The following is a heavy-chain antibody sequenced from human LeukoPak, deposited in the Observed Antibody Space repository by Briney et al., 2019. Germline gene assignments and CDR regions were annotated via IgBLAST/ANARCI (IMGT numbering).Heavy chain of an antibody. D-gene: IGHD5-12*01. J-gene: IGHJ6*03. Sequence: SQTLSLTCAISGDSVSTNSAGWNWIRQSPSRGLEWLGRTYYRSKWYNDYAVSVKSRITINPDTSKNQFSLQLNSVTPEDTAVYYCARGEDSGYDYYYYYYMDVWGKGTTVTISS. CDR2: TYYRSKWYN. CDR1: GDSVSTNSAG. V-gene: IGHV6-1*01. CDR3: ARGEDSGYDYYYYYYMDV.